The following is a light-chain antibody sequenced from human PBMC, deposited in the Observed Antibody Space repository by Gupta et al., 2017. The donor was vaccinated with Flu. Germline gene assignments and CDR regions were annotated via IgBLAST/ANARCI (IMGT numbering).Light chain of an antibody. V-gene: IGKV4-1*01. CDR1: QSVLYSSNNKNY. J-gene: IGKJ2*01. CDR2: WAS. Sequence: DIVMTQSPASLAVSLGERATINCKPSQSVLYSSNNKNYLAWYQQKPGQPPKLLIYWASTRESGVPDRFSGSGSGTDFTLTISSLQAEDVAVYYCQQYYSTPYTFGQGTKLEIK. CDR3: QQYYSTPYT.